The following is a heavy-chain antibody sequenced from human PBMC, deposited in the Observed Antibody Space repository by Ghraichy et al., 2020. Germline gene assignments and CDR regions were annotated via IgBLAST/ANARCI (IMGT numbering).Heavy chain of an antibody. J-gene: IGHJ5*02. CDR1: GGSISSGGYS. D-gene: IGHD4-17*01. V-gene: IGHV4-30-2*01. Sequence: SETLSLTCAVSGGSISSGGYSWIWIRQPPGKGLEWIRYIYHSGITYYHPSLKSRVTISVDRSKNQFSLKLSSVTAADTAVYYCAKAYGDYERKTFHPWGQGTLVTVSS. CDR3: AKAYGDYERKTFHP. CDR2: IYHSGIT.